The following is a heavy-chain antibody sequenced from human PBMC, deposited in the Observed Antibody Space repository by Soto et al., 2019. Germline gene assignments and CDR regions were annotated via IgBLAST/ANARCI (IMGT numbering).Heavy chain of an antibody. CDR3: ARARTRGYSGYDLGMDV. CDR1: GFTFSSYG. Sequence: ESWGGVVQPGRSLRLSCAASGFTFSSYGMHWVRQAPGKGLEWVAVIWYDGSNKYYADSVKGRFTISRDNSKNTLYLQMNSLRAEDTAVYYCARARTRGYSGYDLGMDVWGQGTTVTVSS. V-gene: IGHV3-33*01. D-gene: IGHD5-12*01. J-gene: IGHJ6*02. CDR2: IWYDGSNK.